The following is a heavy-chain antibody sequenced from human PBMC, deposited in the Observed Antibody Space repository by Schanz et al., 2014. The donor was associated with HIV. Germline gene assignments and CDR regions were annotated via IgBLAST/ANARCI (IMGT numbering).Heavy chain of an antibody. CDR1: GFTFSGFA. CDR3: VRGLLFQGFFDS. CDR2: MSYDGTKK. Sequence: QLLESGGGLVQPGGLLRLSCAASGFTFSGFAMSWVRQTPGKGLEWVAVMSYDGTKKHYADSVKGRFTISRDNTKNSLYLQMNSLRAEDTAVYYCVRGLLFQGFFDSWGQGALVTVSS. V-gene: IGHV3-30-3*01. J-gene: IGHJ4*02. D-gene: IGHD3-10*01.